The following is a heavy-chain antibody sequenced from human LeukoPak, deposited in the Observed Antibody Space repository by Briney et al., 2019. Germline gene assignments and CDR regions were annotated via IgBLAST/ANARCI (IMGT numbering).Heavy chain of an antibody. V-gene: IGHV1-2*04. CDR3: PRGRIVVVPAATPAYYFDY. Sequence: ASVKVSCKASGYTFTSYYMHWVRQAPGQGGEGRGWINPNSGGTNYAQKFQGWVTMTSDTSIRTAYMELSRLRSDAPAVYYCPRGRIVVVPAATPAYYFDYWGQGTLVTVSS. D-gene: IGHD2-2*01. J-gene: IGHJ4*02. CDR1: GYTFTSYY. CDR2: INPNSGGT.